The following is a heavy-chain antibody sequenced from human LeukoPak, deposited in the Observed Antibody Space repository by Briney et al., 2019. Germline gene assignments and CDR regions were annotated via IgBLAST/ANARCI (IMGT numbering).Heavy chain of an antibody. Sequence: SGGSLRLSCAASGFTFSSYAMSWVRQAPGKGLEWVSAISGSGGSTYYAASVKGRFTISRDNSKNTLYLQMNSLRAEDTAVYYCATSPLEYSSSLYGDWGQGTLVTVSS. D-gene: IGHD6-13*01. CDR2: ISGSGGST. V-gene: IGHV3-23*01. J-gene: IGHJ4*02. CDR3: ATSPLEYSSSLYGD. CDR1: GFTFSSYA.